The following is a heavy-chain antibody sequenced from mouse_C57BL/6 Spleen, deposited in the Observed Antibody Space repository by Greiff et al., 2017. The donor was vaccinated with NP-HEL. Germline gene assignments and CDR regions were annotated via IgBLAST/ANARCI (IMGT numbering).Heavy chain of an antibody. Sequence: VQLQQSGAELVRPGTSVKVSCKASGYAFTNYLIEWVKQRPGQGLEWIGVINPGSGGTNYNEKFKGKATLTADKSSSTAYMQLSSLTSEDSAVYFCARSLYDYDFDYWGQGTTLTVSS. CDR1: GYAFTNYL. J-gene: IGHJ2*01. D-gene: IGHD2-4*01. CDR3: ARSLYDYDFDY. CDR2: INPGSGGT. V-gene: IGHV1-54*01.